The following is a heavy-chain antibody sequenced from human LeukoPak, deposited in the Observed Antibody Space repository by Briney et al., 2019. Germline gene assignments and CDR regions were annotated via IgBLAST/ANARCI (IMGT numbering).Heavy chain of an antibody. Sequence: ASVKVSCKASGYTFTNYYMHWVRQAPGQGLEWMGIINPSGGSTTYAQKFQGRVTMTGDTSTSTVYMELSSLRSEDTAVYYCAREFPPSRSIAAAGHYLDYWGQGSLVTVSS. J-gene: IGHJ4*02. CDR2: INPSGGST. D-gene: IGHD6-13*01. V-gene: IGHV1-46*01. CDR3: AREFPPSRSIAAAGHYLDY. CDR1: GYTFTNYY.